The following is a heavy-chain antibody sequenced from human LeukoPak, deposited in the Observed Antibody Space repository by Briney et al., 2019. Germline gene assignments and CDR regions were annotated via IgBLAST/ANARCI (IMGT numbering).Heavy chain of an antibody. CDR3: ARDGTAAGLYFDL. V-gene: IGHV3-7*01. CDR2: IRQDGSEK. J-gene: IGHJ4*01. Sequence: GGSLRLPCEVSGFTFTDYCMNWVRQAPGKGPEWVASIRQDGSEKTYVDSVKGRFTISRDNTKNSLSLQLNGLRAEDTAVYYCARDGTAAGLYFDLWGQGTLVTVSS. D-gene: IGHD6-13*01. CDR1: GFTFTDYC.